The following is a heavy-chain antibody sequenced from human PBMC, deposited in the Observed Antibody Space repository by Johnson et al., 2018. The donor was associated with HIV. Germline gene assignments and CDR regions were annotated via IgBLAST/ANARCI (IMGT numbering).Heavy chain of an antibody. CDR2: ISNDGTNT. D-gene: IGHD6-6*01. V-gene: IGHV3-30*04. CDR1: DFTFTNNA. CDR3: ASWVTARAPLLI. Sequence: QVQLVESGGGVVQPGRSLRLSCAASDFTFTNNAIHWVRQAPGKGLEWVAVISNDGTNTYYADSLKGRFTISRDNSRNSVSLQMIILRPKDTAMYYCASWVTARAPLLIWGQGTMVTVSS. J-gene: IGHJ3*02.